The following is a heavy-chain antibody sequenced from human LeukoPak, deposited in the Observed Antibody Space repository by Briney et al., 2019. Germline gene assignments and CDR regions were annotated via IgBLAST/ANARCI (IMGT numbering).Heavy chain of an antibody. CDR2: IYPGDSDT. CDR1: GYSFTSYW. CDR3: ARRGYCSSTSCYTHWFDP. D-gene: IGHD2-2*02. V-gene: IGHV5-51*01. J-gene: IGHJ5*02. Sequence: GESLKISCQGSGYSFTSYWIGWVRQMPGKGLEWMGIIYPGDSDTRYSPSFQGQVTISADKSISTAYLQWSSLKASDTAMYYCARRGYCSSTSCYTHWFDPWGQGTLVTVSS.